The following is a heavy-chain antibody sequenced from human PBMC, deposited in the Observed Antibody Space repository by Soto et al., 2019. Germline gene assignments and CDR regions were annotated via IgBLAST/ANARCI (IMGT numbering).Heavy chain of an antibody. CDR2: IHYSGST. CDR1: GGSISSSSYY. D-gene: IGHD6-19*01. J-gene: IGHJ5*02. V-gene: IGHV4-39*01. CDR3: ARSVAGPLGNWFDP. Sequence: SETLSLTCTVSGGSISSSSYYWGWIRQPPGKGLEWIGSIHYSGSTYYNPSLKSRVTISVDTSKNQFSLKLSSVTAADTAVYYCARSVAGPLGNWFDPWGQGTLVTVSS.